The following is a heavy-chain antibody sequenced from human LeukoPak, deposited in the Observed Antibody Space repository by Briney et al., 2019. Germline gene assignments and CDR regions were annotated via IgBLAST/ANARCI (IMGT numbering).Heavy chain of an antibody. CDR1: GFPFNSFW. CDR3: ARGGVNPVDH. D-gene: IGHD1-14*01. J-gene: IGHJ4*02. V-gene: IGHV3-74*01. Sequence: PGGSLRLSCAASGFPFNSFWMHWVRQAHGKGLVWASAMNEYSTTISYADSVKGRFTISRDNAKSILYLQMNNLRAEDTAMYFCARGGVNPVDHWGQGTLVTVSS. CDR2: MNEYSTTI.